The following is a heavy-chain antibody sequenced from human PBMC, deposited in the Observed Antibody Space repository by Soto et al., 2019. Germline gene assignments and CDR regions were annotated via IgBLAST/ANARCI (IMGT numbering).Heavy chain of an antibody. CDR1: GYTFTSYA. CDR2: INAGNGST. Sequence: ASVKVSCKASGYTFTSYAMHWVRQAPGQRLEWMGWINAGNGSTYYANSVKGRFTISRDNSKNTLYLQMGSLRAEDMAVYYCARDPGSYHFDYWSQGTLVTVPQ. CDR3: ARDPGSYHFDY. D-gene: IGHD1-26*01. V-gene: IGHV1-3*03. J-gene: IGHJ4*02.